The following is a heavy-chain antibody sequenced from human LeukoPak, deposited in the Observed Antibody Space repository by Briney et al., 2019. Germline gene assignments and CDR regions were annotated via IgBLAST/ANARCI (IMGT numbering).Heavy chain of an antibody. CDR2: INHSGST. D-gene: IGHD6-13*01. CDR3: ARVEDSSSWGFDP. V-gene: IGHV4-34*01. Sequence: SETLSLTCAVYGGSFSGYYWSWLRQPPGKGPEWIGEINHSGSTNYNPSLKSRVTISVDTSKNQFSLKLSSVTAADTAVYYCARVEDSSSWGFDPWGQGTLVTVSS. J-gene: IGHJ5*02. CDR1: GGSFSGYY.